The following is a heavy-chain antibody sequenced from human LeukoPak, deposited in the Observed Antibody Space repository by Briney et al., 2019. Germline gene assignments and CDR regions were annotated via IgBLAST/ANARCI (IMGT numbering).Heavy chain of an antibody. CDR3: ARVAPKTTYYYDSSGYFGSGYFDY. CDR2: IVVGSGNT. J-gene: IGHJ4*02. Sequence: SVKVSCKASGFTFTSSAVQWVRQARGQRLEWIGWIVVGSGNTNYAQKFQGRVTITADESTSTAYMELSSLRSEDTAVYYCARVAPKTTYYYDSSGYFGSGYFDYWGQGTLVTVSS. D-gene: IGHD3-22*01. CDR1: GFTFTSSA. V-gene: IGHV1-58*01.